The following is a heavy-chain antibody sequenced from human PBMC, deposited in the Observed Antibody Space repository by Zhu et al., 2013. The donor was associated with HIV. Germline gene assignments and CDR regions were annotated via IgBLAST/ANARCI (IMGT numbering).Heavy chain of an antibody. D-gene: IGHD2-2*01. Sequence: QVQLVQSGTELKMPGASVKVSCKASGGSFSNSVISWVRQAPGQGLQWMGWILPDLDIADYAQKFQGRVTITAEESSATAYMELSRLRSDDTAVYYCAREQCSSTTCYQYMDVWGKGTTVTVSS. V-gene: IGHV1-69*10. CDR3: AREQCSSTTCYQYMDV. J-gene: IGHJ6*03. CDR1: GGSFSNSV. CDR2: ILPDLDIA.